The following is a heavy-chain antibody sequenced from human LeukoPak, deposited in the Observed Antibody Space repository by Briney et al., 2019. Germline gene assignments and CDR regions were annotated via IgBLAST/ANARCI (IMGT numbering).Heavy chain of an antibody. J-gene: IGHJ4*02. Sequence: PGGSLRLSCAASGFTFSSYAMSWVRQAPGKGLEWVSAISGSGGSIYYADSVKGRFTISRDNSKNTLYLQMNSLRAEDTAVYCCAKALLTYSSSSDYWGQGTLVTVSS. CDR2: ISGSGGSI. V-gene: IGHV3-23*01. D-gene: IGHD6-6*01. CDR1: GFTFSSYA. CDR3: AKALLTYSSSSDY.